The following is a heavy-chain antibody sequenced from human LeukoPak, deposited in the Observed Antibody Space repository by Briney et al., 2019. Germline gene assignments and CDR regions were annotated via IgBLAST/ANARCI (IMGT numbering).Heavy chain of an antibody. J-gene: IGHJ5*02. D-gene: IGHD5-18*01. CDR1: GFTVSNFY. CDR3: ARDGDTAMVSQRP. CDR2: IYKDDST. V-gene: IGHV3-53*05. Sequence: GGSLRLSCAASGFTVSNFYMSWVRQAPEKGLEWVSLIYKDDSTYYADSVKGRFTISRDNSKNTLHLQMNSLRSDDTAVYYCARDGDTAMVSQRPWGQGTLVTVSS.